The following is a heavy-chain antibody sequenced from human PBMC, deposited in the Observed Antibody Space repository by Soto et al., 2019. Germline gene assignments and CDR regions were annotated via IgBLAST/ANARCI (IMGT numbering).Heavy chain of an antibody. D-gene: IGHD3-22*01. V-gene: IGHV3-9*01. CDR1: GFTFDDYA. J-gene: IGHJ4*02. CDR3: AKGEGSSGYYSLFDY. CDR2: ISWNSGSI. Sequence: EVQLVESGGGLVQPGRSLRLSCAASGFTFDDYAMHWVRQAPGKGLEWVSGISWNSGSIGYADSVKGRFTISRDNAKISLYLIMTSLRAEDTALYYCAKGEGSSGYYSLFDYWGQGTLVTVSS.